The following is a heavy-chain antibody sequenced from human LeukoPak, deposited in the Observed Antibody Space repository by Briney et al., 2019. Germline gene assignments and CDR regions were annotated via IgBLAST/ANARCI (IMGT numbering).Heavy chain of an antibody. Sequence: GGSLRLSCAASGFTVSSHDMSWVRQAPGKGLEWVSVIYMGGNTFYADSVRGRFTISRHTSKNTLYLQMNSLRAEDTAVYYCARVGDEVAYTRGYLDYWGQGTLVTVSS. D-gene: IGHD3-16*01. CDR3: ARVGDEVAYTRGYLDY. J-gene: IGHJ4*02. CDR1: GFTVSSHD. V-gene: IGHV3-53*04. CDR2: IYMGGNT.